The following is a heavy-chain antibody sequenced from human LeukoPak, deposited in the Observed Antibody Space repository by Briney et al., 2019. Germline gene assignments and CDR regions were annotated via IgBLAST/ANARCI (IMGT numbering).Heavy chain of an antibody. D-gene: IGHD3-3*01. J-gene: IGHJ5*02. CDR1: GYTFTSYY. V-gene: IGHV1-46*01. CDR2: INPSGGST. CDR3: AREGRPYDFWSPNNWFDP. Sequence: GASVKVSCKASGYTFTSYYMHWVRQAPGQGLEWMGIINPSGGSTSYAQKFQGRVTMTRGMSTSTVYMELSSLRSEDTAVYYCAREGRPYDFWSPNNWFDPWGQGTLVTVSS.